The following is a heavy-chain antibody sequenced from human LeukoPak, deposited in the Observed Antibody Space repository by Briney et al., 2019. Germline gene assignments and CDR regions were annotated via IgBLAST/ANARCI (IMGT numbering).Heavy chain of an antibody. D-gene: IGHD6-19*01. CDR2: IIPIFGTA. V-gene: IGHV1-69*05. CDR1: GGTFSSYA. Sequence: GASVKVSCKASGGTFSSYAISWVRQAPGQWLEWMGGIIPIFGTANYAQKFQGRVTITTDESTSTAYMELSSLRSEDTAVYYCARERGSGSSAFDIWGQGTMVTVSS. J-gene: IGHJ3*02. CDR3: ARERGSGSSAFDI.